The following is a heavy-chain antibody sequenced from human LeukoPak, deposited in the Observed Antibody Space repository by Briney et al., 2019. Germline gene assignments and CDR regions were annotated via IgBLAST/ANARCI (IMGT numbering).Heavy chain of an antibody. CDR3: ASNDYSIDY. Sequence: SETLSLTCTVSGGSISSYYWSWIRQPPGKGLEWIGYIYYSGSTNYNPSLKSRVTISVDTSKNQFSLKLSSVTAADTAVYYCASNDYSIDYWGQGTLVTVSS. D-gene: IGHD4-11*01. J-gene: IGHJ4*02. CDR1: GGSISSYY. V-gene: IGHV4-59*01. CDR2: IYYSGST.